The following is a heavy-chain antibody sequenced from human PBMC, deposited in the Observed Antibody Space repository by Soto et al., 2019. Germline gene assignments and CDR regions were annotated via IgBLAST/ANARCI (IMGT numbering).Heavy chain of an antibody. J-gene: IGHJ4*02. CDR2: IVVGSGNT. V-gene: IGHV1-58*01. Sequence: SVKVSCKASGFTFTSSAVQWVRQARGRRLEWIGWIVVGSGNTNYAQKFQERVTITRDMSTSTAYMELSSLRSEDTAVYYCAAEPPSNCGGDCAFDYWGQGTLVTVSS. D-gene: IGHD2-21*02. CDR3: AAEPPSNCGGDCAFDY. CDR1: GFTFTSSA.